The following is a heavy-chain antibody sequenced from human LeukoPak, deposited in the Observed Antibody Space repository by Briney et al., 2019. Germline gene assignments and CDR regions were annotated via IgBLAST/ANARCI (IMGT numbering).Heavy chain of an antibody. Sequence: PSETLSLTCAVYGGSFSGYYWSWIRQPPGKGLEWIGEINHSGSTNYNPSLKSRVTISVDTSKNQFSLKLSSVTAADTAVYYCQAGGSGSSIFDYWGQGTLVTVSS. D-gene: IGHD3-10*01. CDR1: GGSFSGYY. CDR3: QAGGSGSSIFDY. V-gene: IGHV4-34*01. CDR2: INHSGST. J-gene: IGHJ4*02.